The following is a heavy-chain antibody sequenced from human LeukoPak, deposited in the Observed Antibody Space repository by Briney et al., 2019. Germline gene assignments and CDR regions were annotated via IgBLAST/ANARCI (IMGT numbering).Heavy chain of an antibody. J-gene: IGHJ6*02. D-gene: IGHD2-15*01. CDR3: ASTYCSGGSCYSGYYYYYGMDV. CDR2: INPSGGST. CDR1: GYTFTSYY. Sequence: ASVKVSCKASGYTFTSYYMHWVRQAPGQGLEWMGIINPSGGSTSYAQKFQSRVTMTRDTSTSTVYMELSSLRSEDTAVYYCASTYCSGGSCYSGYYYYYGMDVWGQGTTVTVSS. V-gene: IGHV1-46*01.